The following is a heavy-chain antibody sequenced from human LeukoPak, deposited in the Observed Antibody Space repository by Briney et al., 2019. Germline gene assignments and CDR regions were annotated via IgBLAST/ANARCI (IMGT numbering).Heavy chain of an antibody. CDR3: ARDRNGKDY. D-gene: IGHD1-1*01. J-gene: IGHJ4*02. Sequence: GGSLRLSCAASGFAFNTYWMSWVRQAPGKGLEWVANIGQDGTEKHHVDSVRGRFTISRDNAKNSVFLQMNSLRAEDTAVYYCARDRNGKDYWGQGTPVTVSS. CDR2: IGQDGTEK. CDR1: GFAFNTYW. V-gene: IGHV3-7*03.